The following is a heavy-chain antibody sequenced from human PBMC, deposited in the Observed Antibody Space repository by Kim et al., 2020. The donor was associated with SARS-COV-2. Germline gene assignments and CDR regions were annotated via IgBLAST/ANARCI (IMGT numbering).Heavy chain of an antibody. V-gene: IGHV4-4*02. CDR3: ARGNHFGDFFDY. Sequence: SETLSLTCGVSGGSINSDNWWSWVRQSPGKGLEWIGKIYHSGNTNISPSLKSRITMSVDKSKNQFSLNLSSVTAADTAVYYCARGNHFGDFFDYWGQGTLVTVS. CDR1: GGSINSDNW. J-gene: IGHJ4*02. CDR2: IYHSGNT. D-gene: IGHD3-10*01.